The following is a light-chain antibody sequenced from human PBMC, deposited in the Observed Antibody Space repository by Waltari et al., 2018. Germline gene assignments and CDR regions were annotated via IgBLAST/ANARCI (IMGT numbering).Light chain of an antibody. V-gene: IGLV1-44*01. CDR3: AVWDDSLNGPV. CDR2: HSH. Sequence: QSVLTQPPSASGTPGQRVTMSCSGSSSNIGRYSVNWYQQLPGTAPKLLLYHSHQRPSGVPDRFSGSKSGTSGSLAVSGLLSEDEGDYYCAVWDDSLNGPVFGRGTKLTVL. J-gene: IGLJ3*02. CDR1: SSNIGRYS.